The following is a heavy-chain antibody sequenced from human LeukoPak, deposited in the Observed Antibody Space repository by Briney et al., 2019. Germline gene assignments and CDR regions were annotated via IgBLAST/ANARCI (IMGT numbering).Heavy chain of an antibody. J-gene: IGHJ6*02. V-gene: IGHV3-30*04. Sequence: GGSLRLSCAASGFTFSSYAMHWVRQAPGKGLGWVAVISYDRCNKYYADSVKGRFTISRDNSKNTLYLQMNSLRAEDTAVYYCARDPVVVPAAIQNNYYYYGMDVWGQGTTVTVSS. CDR1: GFTFSSYA. CDR3: ARDPVVVPAAIQNNYYYYGMDV. CDR2: ISYDRCNK. D-gene: IGHD2-2*01.